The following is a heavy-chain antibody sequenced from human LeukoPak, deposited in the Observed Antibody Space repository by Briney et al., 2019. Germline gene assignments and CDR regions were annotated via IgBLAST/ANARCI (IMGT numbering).Heavy chain of an antibody. CDR3: ARLLGYCSSTSCYPPHPNYMDV. Sequence: GESLKISCKGSGYSFTRYWIGWVRQMPGKGLEWMGIIYPGDSDTRYSPSFQGQVTISADKSISTAYLQWSSLKASDTAMYYCARLLGYCSSTSCYPPHPNYMDVWGKGTTVTVSS. D-gene: IGHD2-2*03. CDR1: GYSFTRYW. CDR2: IYPGDSDT. J-gene: IGHJ6*03. V-gene: IGHV5-51*01.